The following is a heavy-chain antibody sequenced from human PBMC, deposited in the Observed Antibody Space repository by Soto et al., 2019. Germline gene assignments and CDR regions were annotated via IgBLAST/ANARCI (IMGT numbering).Heavy chain of an antibody. CDR1: GYSFTSYW. J-gene: IGHJ4*02. V-gene: IGHV5-10-1*01. CDR2: IDPSDSYT. Sequence: GESLKISCKGSGYSFTSYWISWVRQMPGKGLEWMGRIDPSDSYTNYSPSFQGHVTISADKSISTAYLQWSSLKASDTAMYYCARGPEGGNSDSDKGYWGQGTLVTVSS. D-gene: IGHD2-15*01. CDR3: ARGPEGGNSDSDKGY.